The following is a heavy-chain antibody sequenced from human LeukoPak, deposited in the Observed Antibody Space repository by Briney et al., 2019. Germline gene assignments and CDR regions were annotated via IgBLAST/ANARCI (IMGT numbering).Heavy chain of an antibody. CDR1: GYTFTTYS. D-gene: IGHD5-24*01. CDR3: ARDAATIIFDH. V-gene: IGHV7-4-1*02. Sequence: APVKVSCKASGYTFTTYSMNWLRQAPGQGLEWMGWINANTGNPTYAQGFTGRFVFSLDTSVSTAYLQISSLKAEDTAVYYCARDAATIIFDHWGQGTLVTVSS. J-gene: IGHJ4*02. CDR2: INANTGNP.